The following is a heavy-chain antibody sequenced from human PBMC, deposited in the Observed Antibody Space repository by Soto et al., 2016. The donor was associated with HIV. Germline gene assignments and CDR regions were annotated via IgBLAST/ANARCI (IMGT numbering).Heavy chain of an antibody. V-gene: IGHV4-34*02. D-gene: IGHD3-3*01. CDR3: ARRDSYGSWSGYVDS. J-gene: IGHJ4*02. CDR2: ISHSGDT. Sequence: QVRLEQWGAGMLKPSETLFLSCSVYGGSFGGYYWTWIRQSPTMGLEWIGEISHSGDTTYNPXVKSRATISQDTSKVQFYLKIDSLIAADTATYYCARRDSYGSWSGYVDSWSQGTLVIVSS. CDR1: GGSFGGYY.